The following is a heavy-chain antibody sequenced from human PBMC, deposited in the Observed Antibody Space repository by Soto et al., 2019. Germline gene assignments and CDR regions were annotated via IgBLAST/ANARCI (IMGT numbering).Heavy chain of an antibody. D-gene: IGHD3-10*01. CDR2: IYPGDSDT. CDR1: GYSFTSYW. V-gene: IGHV5-51*01. CDR3: ARRPGGSGSYQISLYGMDV. Sequence: PGESLKISCKGSGYSFTSYWIGWVRQMPGKGLEWMGIIYPGDSDTRYSPSFQGQVTISADKSISTAYLQWSSLKASDTAMYYCARRPGGSGSYQISLYGMDVWGQGTTVTVSS. J-gene: IGHJ6*02.